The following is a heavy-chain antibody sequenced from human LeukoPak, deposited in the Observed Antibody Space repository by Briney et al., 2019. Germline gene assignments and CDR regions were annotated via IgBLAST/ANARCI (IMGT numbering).Heavy chain of an antibody. CDR2: IYPGDSDT. D-gene: IGHD3-3*01. J-gene: IGHJ3*02. V-gene: IGHV5-51*01. CDR3: ASSRKYDSYTGAFDI. Sequence: GESLKISCKGSGYSFTNYWIGWVRQMPGKGLEWMGIIYPGDSDTRYSPSFQGQVTISADKSISTAYLQWSSLKASDTAMYYCASSRKYDSYTGAFDIWGQGTMVTVSS. CDR1: GYSFTNYW.